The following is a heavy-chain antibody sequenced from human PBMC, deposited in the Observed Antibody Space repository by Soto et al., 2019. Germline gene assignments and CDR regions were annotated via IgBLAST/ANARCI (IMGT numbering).Heavy chain of an antibody. CDR2: IYYSGST. CDR1: AGSISSGGYY. J-gene: IGHJ4*02. Sequence: PSETLSLTCTVSAGSISSGGYYWSWIRQHPGNGLEWIGYIYYSGSTYYNPSLKSRVTISVDTSKNQFSLKLSSVTAADTAVYYCARGSSDSSGYYYGYYFGYWGQGTLVTVSS. CDR3: ARGSSDSSGYYYGYYFGY. V-gene: IGHV4-31*03. D-gene: IGHD3-22*01.